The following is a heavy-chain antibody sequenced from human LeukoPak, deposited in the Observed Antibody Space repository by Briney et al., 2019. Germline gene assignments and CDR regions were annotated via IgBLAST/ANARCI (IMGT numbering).Heavy chain of an antibody. D-gene: IGHD3-9*01. J-gene: IGHJ4*02. CDR2: ISYDGINT. Sequence: SGGSLRLSCAASGFTFSSYGMHWVRQAPGKGLEWVAVISYDGINTYYADSVKGRFTISRDSSKNTLYLQMNSLRAEDTAVYYCARDGPYYDVLTGYPPFDYWGQGTLVTVSS. V-gene: IGHV3-30*03. CDR1: GFTFSSYG. CDR3: ARDGPYYDVLTGYPPFDY.